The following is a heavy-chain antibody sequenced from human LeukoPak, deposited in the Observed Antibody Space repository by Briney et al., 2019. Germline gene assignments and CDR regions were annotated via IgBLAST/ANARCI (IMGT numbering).Heavy chain of an antibody. CDR3: AKTSRATVQAFDP. D-gene: IGHD1-1*01. CDR1: GFTFSSYA. Sequence: GGSLRLSCAASGFTFSSYAMSWVRQAPGKGLEWVSHISGSGGSTYYADSVKGRFTISRDNSKNTLYLQMNSLRAEDTDVYYCAKTSRATVQAFDPWGQGTLVTVSS. J-gene: IGHJ5*02. V-gene: IGHV3-23*01. CDR2: ISGSGGST.